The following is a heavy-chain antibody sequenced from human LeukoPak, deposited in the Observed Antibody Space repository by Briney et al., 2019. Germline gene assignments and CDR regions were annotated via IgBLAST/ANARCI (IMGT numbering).Heavy chain of an antibody. J-gene: IGHJ4*02. D-gene: IGHD6-6*01. CDR2: IIPIFGTA. CDR3: ARDFGYSSSTYFDY. V-gene: IGHV1-69*01. Sequence: SVKVSCKASGCTFSSYAISWVRQAPGQGLEWMGGIIPIFGTANYAQKFQGRVTITADESTSTAYMELSSLRSEDTAVYYCARDFGYSSSTYFDYWGQGTLVTVSS. CDR1: GCTFSSYA.